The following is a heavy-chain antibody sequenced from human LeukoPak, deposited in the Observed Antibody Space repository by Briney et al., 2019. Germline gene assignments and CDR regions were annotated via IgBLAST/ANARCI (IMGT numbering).Heavy chain of an antibody. CDR1: GYTFTSYG. CDR3: ARDQRGRVGGYSYGIFDY. CDR2: ISAYNGNT. V-gene: IGHV1-18*01. J-gene: IGHJ4*02. Sequence: ASVKVSCKASGYTFTSYGISWVRQAPGQGLEWMGWISAYNGNTNYAQKLQGRVTMTTDTSTSTAYMELRSLGSDDTAVYYCARDQRGRVGGYSYGIFDYWGQGTLVTVSS. D-gene: IGHD5-18*01.